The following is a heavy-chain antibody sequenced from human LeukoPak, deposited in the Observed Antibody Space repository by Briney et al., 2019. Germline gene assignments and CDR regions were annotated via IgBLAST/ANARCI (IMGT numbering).Heavy chain of an antibody. Sequence: GGSLRLSCAASGFTFSSYAMSWVRQAPGKGLEWVSAISGSGGSTYYADSVKGRFTISRDNSKNTLYLQMNSVRADDTAVYYCAKAGSIRFAYWGQGTLVTVSS. V-gene: IGHV3-23*01. J-gene: IGHJ4*02. CDR1: GFTFSSYA. CDR3: AKAGSIRFAY. D-gene: IGHD1-26*01. CDR2: ISGSGGST.